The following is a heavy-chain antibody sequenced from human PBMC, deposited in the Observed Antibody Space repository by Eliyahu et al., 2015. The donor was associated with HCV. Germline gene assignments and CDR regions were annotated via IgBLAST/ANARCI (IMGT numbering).Heavy chain of an antibody. Sequence: EVHLLESGGGLVQPGGSLRLSCAASGFTFTSSAMSWVRQAPGKGLEGVXGISGGGXNTYYADXVKGRFTISRDNSKNTLSLQMNSLRAEDTGVYYCANFYGAYEGDYWGQGTLVTVSS. J-gene: IGHJ4*02. D-gene: IGHD4-17*01. CDR1: GFTFTSSA. CDR2: ISGGGXNT. V-gene: IGHV3-23*01. CDR3: ANFYGAYEGDY.